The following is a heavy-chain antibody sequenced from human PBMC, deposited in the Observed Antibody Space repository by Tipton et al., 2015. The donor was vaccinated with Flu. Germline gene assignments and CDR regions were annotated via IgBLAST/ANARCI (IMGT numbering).Heavy chain of an antibody. CDR2: INHSGST. J-gene: IGHJ5*02. V-gene: IGHV4-34*01. CDR3: ARGGGYCSGGSCYNWFDP. D-gene: IGHD2-15*01. CDR1: GGSFSGYY. Sequence: LRLSCAVYGGSFSGYYWSWIRQPPGKGLEWIGEINHSGSTNYNPSLKSRVTISVDTSKNQFSLKLSSVTAADTAVYYCARGGGYCSGGSCYNWFDPWGQGTLVTVSS.